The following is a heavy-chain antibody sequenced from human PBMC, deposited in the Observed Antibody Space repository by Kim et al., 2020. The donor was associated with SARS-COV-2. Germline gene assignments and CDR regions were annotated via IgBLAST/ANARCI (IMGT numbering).Heavy chain of an antibody. D-gene: IGHD3-10*01. V-gene: IGHV3-23*01. CDR1: GFTFSSYA. CDR2: ISGSGGST. J-gene: IGHJ5*02. Sequence: GGSLRLSCAASGFTFSSYAMSWVRQAPGKGLEWVSAISGSGGSTYYADSVKGRFTISRDNSKNTLYLQMNSLRAEDTAVYYCALAMGIWFGEFSRPFDPWGQGTLVTVSS. CDR3: ALAMGIWFGEFSRPFDP.